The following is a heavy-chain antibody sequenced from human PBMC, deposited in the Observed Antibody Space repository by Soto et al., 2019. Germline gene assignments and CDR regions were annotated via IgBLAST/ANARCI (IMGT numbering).Heavy chain of an antibody. CDR2: IRSKAYGGTT. D-gene: IGHD5-18*01. V-gene: IGHV3-49*03. Sequence: GGSLRLSCTASGFTFGDYAMSWFRLAPGKGLEWVGFIRSKAYGGTTEYAASVKGRFTISRDDSKSIAYLQMNSLKTEDTAVYYCTSHVDTAMVYDYWGQGTLVTVSS. CDR1: GFTFGDYA. CDR3: TSHVDTAMVYDY. J-gene: IGHJ4*02.